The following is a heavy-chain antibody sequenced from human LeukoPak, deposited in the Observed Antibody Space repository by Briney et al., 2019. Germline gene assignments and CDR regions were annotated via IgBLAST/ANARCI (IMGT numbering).Heavy chain of an antibody. CDR3: ARDDSGYEICDY. Sequence: ASVKVSCKASGYTFTSYGISWVRQAPGQGLEWMGWISAYNGNTNYAQKLQGRATMTTDTSTSTAYMELRSLRSDDTAVYYCARDDSGYEICDYWGQGTLVTVSS. CDR2: ISAYNGNT. V-gene: IGHV1-18*01. CDR1: GYTFTSYG. D-gene: IGHD5-12*01. J-gene: IGHJ4*02.